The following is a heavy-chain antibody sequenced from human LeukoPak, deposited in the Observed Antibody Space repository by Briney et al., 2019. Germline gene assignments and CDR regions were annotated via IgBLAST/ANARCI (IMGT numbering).Heavy chain of an antibody. D-gene: IGHD6-25*01. V-gene: IGHV3-21*01. CDR3: ARDRSGYYGMDV. CDR1: GFTFSSYS. Sequence: GGSLRLSCAASGFTFSSYSMNWVRQAPGKGLEWVSSISSSSNYIYYADSVKGRFTISRDNAKNSLYLQMNSLRAEDTAMYYCARDRSGYYGMDVWGQGTTVTVSS. J-gene: IGHJ6*02. CDR2: ISSSSNYI.